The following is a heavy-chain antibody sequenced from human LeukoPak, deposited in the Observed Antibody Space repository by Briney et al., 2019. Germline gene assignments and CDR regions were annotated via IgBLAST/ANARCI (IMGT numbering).Heavy chain of an antibody. V-gene: IGHV4-59*01. Sequence: SETLSLTCTVSGGSISTYYWSWIRQPPGKGLEWIGYLSYSGGTNYNPSLKSRVTMSVDTSKNQFSLKLRSVTAADTAVYYCTRGPWDSSFVYWGQGTLVTVSS. CDR2: LSYSGGT. J-gene: IGHJ4*02. D-gene: IGHD6-13*01. CDR1: GGSISTYY. CDR3: TRGPWDSSFVY.